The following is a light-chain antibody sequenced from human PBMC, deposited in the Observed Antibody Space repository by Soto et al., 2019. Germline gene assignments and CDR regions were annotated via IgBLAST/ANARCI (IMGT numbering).Light chain of an antibody. V-gene: IGKV1-27*01. Sequence: DIQMTQSPSSLSASVGDRVTITCRTSQDITNHLAWYQQKPWKVHKLLIYGASTLQTAVHSRFSGSGSGTLCTLTISSLQPEDVATYYSQKYNSAPNTFGQGTRLEIK. J-gene: IGKJ2*01. CDR3: QKYNSAPNT. CDR1: QDITNH. CDR2: GAS.